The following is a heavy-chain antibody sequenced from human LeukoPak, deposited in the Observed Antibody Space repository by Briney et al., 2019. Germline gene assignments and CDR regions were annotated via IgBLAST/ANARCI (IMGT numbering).Heavy chain of an antibody. CDR2: IKQDGSEK. CDR1: GFTFSDYY. V-gene: IGHV3-7*04. D-gene: IGHD6-19*01. J-gene: IGHJ4*02. CDR3: AGGGGWVFDF. Sequence: GGSLRLSCAASGFTFSDYYMSWIRQAPGKGLEWVANIKQDGSEKYYVDSVKGRFTISRDNAKNSLYLQMNSLRAEDTAVYYCAGGGGWVFDFWGQGTLVTVSS.